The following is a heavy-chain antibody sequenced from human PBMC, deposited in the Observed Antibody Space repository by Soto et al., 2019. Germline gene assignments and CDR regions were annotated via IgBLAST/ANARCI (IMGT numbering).Heavy chain of an antibody. CDR2: IKSKTDGGTT. V-gene: IGHV3-15*07. Sequence: PGGSLRLSCAASGFTFSNAWMNWVRQTPGKGLEWVGRIKSKTDGGTTDYAAPVKGRFTISRDDSKNTLYLQMNSLKTEDTAVYYCTTDCGSGWYEFDYWGQGTLVTVST. J-gene: IGHJ4*02. D-gene: IGHD6-19*01. CDR1: GFTFSNAW. CDR3: TTDCGSGWYEFDY.